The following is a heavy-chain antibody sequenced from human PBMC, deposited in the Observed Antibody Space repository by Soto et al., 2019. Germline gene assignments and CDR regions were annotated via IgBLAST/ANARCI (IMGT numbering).Heavy chain of an antibody. V-gene: IGHV3-30*18. CDR3: AKDRSSTVTTLFFYY. J-gene: IGHJ4*01. CDR2: ISYYGSNK. CDR1: GFTFSSYG. Sequence: QVQLVESGGGVVQPGRSLRLSCAASGFTFSSYGMHWVRQAPGKGLAWVAFISYYGSNKYYADSVKGRFTISRDNSKNTLYLQMNSLRAEDTAVYYCAKDRSSTVTTLFFYYWGHGTLVTVSS. D-gene: IGHD4-17*01.